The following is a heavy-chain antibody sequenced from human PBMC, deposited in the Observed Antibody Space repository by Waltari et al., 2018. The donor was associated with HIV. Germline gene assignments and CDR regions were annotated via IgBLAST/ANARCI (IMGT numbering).Heavy chain of an antibody. J-gene: IGHJ3*02. CDR3: AKFPPITVIVVVTKGDAFDI. D-gene: IGHD3-22*01. V-gene: IGHV3-23*01. CDR2: ISGSGGST. Sequence: VQLLKSGGGLVQSGGSLRLSCAGSGFTFSSYAMSWVRQVPRKGLELVSAISGSGGSTYYSDSVKGRFTISRDNSKTTLYLQMNSLRAEDTAVYYCAKFPPITVIVVVTKGDAFDIWGQGTMVTVSS. CDR1: GFTFSSYA.